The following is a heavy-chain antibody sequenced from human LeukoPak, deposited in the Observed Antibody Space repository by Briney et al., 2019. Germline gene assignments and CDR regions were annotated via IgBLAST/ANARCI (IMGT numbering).Heavy chain of an antibody. Sequence: GGSLRLSCAAPGFTFSIYEMSWVRQAPGKGLEWLSYMSSRGSTISYADSVKGRFTISRDNAKNPLFLQMNSLRAEDTAVYYCARARTPDYWGQGTLVTVSS. J-gene: IGHJ4*02. CDR1: GFTFSIYE. CDR2: MSSRGSTI. CDR3: ARARTPDY. D-gene: IGHD2-15*01. V-gene: IGHV3-48*03.